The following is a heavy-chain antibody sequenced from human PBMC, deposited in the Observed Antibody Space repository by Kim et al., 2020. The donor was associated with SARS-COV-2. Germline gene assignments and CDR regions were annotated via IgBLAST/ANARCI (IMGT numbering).Heavy chain of an antibody. CDR2: FYHSGST. CDR3: ARVHGAYSRFDY. J-gene: IGHJ4*02. V-gene: IGHV4-4*02. Sequence: SETLSLTCVVSGGSISSSNWWSWVRQPPGKGLEWIGEFYHSGSTTYNRSLKSRVTISVDKSKNQFSLNLSSLPAAAPAVSYCARVHGAYSRFDYWGQGTL. D-gene: IGHD4-17*01. CDR1: GGSISSSNW.